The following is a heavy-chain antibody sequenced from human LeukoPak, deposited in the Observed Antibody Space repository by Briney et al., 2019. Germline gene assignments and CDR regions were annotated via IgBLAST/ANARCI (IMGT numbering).Heavy chain of an antibody. V-gene: IGHV3-30-3*01. Sequence: PGRSLRLSCAASGFTFSSYAMHWVRQAPGKGLEWVAVISYDGSNKYYADSVKGRFTISRDNSKNTLYLQMNSLRAEDTAVYYCARGAAIFFPHNWFDPWGQGTLVTVSS. CDR2: ISYDGSNK. J-gene: IGHJ5*02. CDR3: ARGAAIFFPHNWFDP. CDR1: GFTFSSYA. D-gene: IGHD3-9*01.